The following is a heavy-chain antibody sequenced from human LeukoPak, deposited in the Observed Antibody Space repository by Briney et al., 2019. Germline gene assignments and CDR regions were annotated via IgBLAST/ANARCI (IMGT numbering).Heavy chain of an antibody. CDR3: ARYSTEYCSGGSCYPANTFDI. J-gene: IGHJ3*02. Sequence: PSETLSLICTVSGGSIRGYFWNWIRQPPGKGLEWIGSIYYSGSTYYNPSLKSRVTISVDTSKNQFSLKLSSVTAADTAVYYCARYSTEYCSGGSCYPANTFDIWGQGTMVTVSS. D-gene: IGHD2-15*01. CDR2: IYYSGST. V-gene: IGHV4-59*12. CDR1: GGSIRGYF.